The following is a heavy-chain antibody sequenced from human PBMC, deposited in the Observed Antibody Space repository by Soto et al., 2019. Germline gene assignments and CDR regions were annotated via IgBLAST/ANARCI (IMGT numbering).Heavy chain of an antibody. CDR1: GYTFTSYG. J-gene: IGHJ6*03. CDR2: ISAYNGNT. CDR3: ARVRSDYDILTGYNYYYYMDV. V-gene: IGHV1-18*01. Sequence: QVPLVQSGAEVKKPGASVKVSCKASGYTFTSYGISWVRQAPGQGLEWMGWISAYNGNTNYAQKLQGRVTMTTDTSTSTAYMELRSLRSDDTAVYYCARVRSDYDILTGYNYYYYMDVWGKGTTVTVSS. D-gene: IGHD3-9*01.